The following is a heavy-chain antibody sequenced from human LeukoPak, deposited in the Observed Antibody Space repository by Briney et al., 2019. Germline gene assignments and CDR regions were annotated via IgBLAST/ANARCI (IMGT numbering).Heavy chain of an antibody. CDR2: IKQDGSKT. D-gene: IGHD2-21*01. V-gene: IGHV3-7*01. CDR1: GFTFSNYW. CDR3: ARDQGILFFDN. J-gene: IGHJ4*02. Sequence: QTGGSLRLSCAASGFTFSNYWMSWVRQAPGKGLEYVANIKQDGSKTYYVDSVKGRFTISRDNAKNSLYLQMNSLRVEDTAVYYCARDQGILFFDNWGQGTLVTVSS.